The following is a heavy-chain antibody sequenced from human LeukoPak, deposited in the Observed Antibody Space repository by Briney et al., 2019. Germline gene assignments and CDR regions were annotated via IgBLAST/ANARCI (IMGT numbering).Heavy chain of an antibody. CDR3: ARAAAGTFDY. V-gene: IGHV3-30-3*01. D-gene: IGHD6-13*01. CDR2: ISYDGSNK. CDR1: GFTFSSYA. J-gene: IGHJ4*02. Sequence: PGGSLRLSCAASGFTFSSYAMHWVRQAPGKGLEWVAVISYDGSNKYYADSVKGRFTISRDNAKNTLYLQMNSLRAEDTAVYYCARAAAGTFDYWGQGTLVTVSS.